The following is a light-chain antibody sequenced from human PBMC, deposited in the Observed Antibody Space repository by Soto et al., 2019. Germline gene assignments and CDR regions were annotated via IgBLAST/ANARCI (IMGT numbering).Light chain of an antibody. CDR1: QSVSSY. V-gene: IGKV3-11*01. CDR3: QQRSNWPRVT. J-gene: IGKJ4*01. Sequence: EIVLTQSPATLSSSPGERATLSCRASQSVSSYLAWYQQKPGQAPRLLIYDASNRATGIPARFSGSGSGTDFTLTISSLEPEDFAVYYCQQRSNWPRVTFGGGTKVEIK. CDR2: DAS.